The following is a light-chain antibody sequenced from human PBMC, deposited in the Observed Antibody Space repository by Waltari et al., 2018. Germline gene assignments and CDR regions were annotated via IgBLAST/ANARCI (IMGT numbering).Light chain of an antibody. CDR2: DSS. V-gene: IGKV3-11*01. CDR3: HQRSTWPRLT. J-gene: IGKJ4*01. CDR1: QIVSHY. Sequence: DIVLTHWPVPLSWPPGQRATLPCSASQIVSHYLPRYQHKPGLAPRLLIFDSSTRAPGIPARFPGSGSGTDSTLTISSLEPEDCAVYYCHQRSTWPRLTSGGGTKVDIK.